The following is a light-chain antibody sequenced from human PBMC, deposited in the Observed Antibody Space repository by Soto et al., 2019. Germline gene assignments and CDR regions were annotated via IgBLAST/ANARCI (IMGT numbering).Light chain of an antibody. J-gene: IGKJ3*01. CDR3: QQYGSSIFT. V-gene: IGKV3-20*01. CDR2: GAS. CDR1: QSVSSSY. Sequence: EIVLTQSPGTLSLSPGERAILSCRASQSVSSSYLAWYQQKPGQAPRLLIYGASGRATGIPDRFSGSGSGTDFTLSISILEPEDFAVYYCQQYGSSIFTFGPGTKVDIK.